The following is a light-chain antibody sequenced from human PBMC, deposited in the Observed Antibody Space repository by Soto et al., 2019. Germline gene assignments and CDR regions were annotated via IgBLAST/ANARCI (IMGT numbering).Light chain of an antibody. CDR1: QIVSSTY. CDR3: QQYGVTPPNT. CDR2: GAS. Sequence: EIVLTQSPGTLSLSPGERATLSCRASQIVSSTYLAWFQQKPGQAPRLLIYGASTRATGIPDRFSGSGSGADFTITISGLEPEDFGLYYCQQYGVTPPNTFGGGTKVDIK. V-gene: IGKV3-20*01. J-gene: IGKJ4*01.